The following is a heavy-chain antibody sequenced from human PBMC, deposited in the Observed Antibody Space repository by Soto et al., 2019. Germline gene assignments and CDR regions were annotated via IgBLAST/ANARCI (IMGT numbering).Heavy chain of an antibody. J-gene: IGHJ4*02. CDR2: IYYSVST. V-gene: IGHV4-31*03. CDR1: GGSISSGGYY. CDR3: ASRYSSSGYFDY. Sequence: TLSLTCTVAGGSISSGGYYWSWIRQHPGKGLEWIGYIYYSVSTYYNPSLKSRVTISVDTSKNQFSLRLSSVTAADTAVYYCASRYSSSGYFDYWGQGTLVTVSS. D-gene: IGHD6-6*01.